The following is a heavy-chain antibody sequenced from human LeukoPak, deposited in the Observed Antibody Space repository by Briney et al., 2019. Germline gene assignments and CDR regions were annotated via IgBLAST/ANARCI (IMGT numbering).Heavy chain of an antibody. V-gene: IGHV3-30*03. D-gene: IGHD3-3*01. J-gene: IGHJ4*02. Sequence: PGRSLRLSCAASGFTFSSYGMHWVRQAPGKGLEWVAVISYDGSNKYYADSVKGRFTISRDNSKNTLYLQMNSLRAEDTAVYYCARSRYDFWSGYTVDYWGQGTLVTVSS. CDR1: GFTFSSYG. CDR3: ARSRYDFWSGYTVDY. CDR2: ISYDGSNK.